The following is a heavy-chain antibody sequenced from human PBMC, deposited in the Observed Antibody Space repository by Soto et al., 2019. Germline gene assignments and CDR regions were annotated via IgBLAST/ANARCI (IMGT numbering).Heavy chain of an antibody. CDR1: GFTSSSYW. CDR3: ARDKYYYDSSDHFSADAFDL. CDR2: ISNDGSST. V-gene: IGHV3-74*01. D-gene: IGHD3-22*01. J-gene: IGHJ3*01. Sequence: EVQLVESGGGLVQPGGSLRLSCAASGFTSSSYWIHWVRQAPGKGLVWVSRISNDGSSTNYADSVKGRFTISRDNGKKRVYLQMTSLRAEDTVVYYCARDKYYYDSSDHFSADAFDLWGQGTMVTVSS.